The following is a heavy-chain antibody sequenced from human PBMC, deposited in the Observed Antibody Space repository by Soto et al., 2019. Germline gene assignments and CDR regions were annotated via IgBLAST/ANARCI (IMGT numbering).Heavy chain of an antibody. V-gene: IGHV3-66*01. J-gene: IGHJ3*02. CDR1: GSTVSSNY. CDR3: ARDALYGDHDAFDI. CDR2: IYSGGST. Sequence: ESGGGLVQPGGSLRLSCAASGSTVSSNYMSWVRQAPGKGLEWVSVIYSGGSTYYADSVKGRFTISRDNSKNTLYLQMNSLRAEDRAVYYCARDALYGDHDAFDIWGQGTMVTVSS. D-gene: IGHD4-17*01.